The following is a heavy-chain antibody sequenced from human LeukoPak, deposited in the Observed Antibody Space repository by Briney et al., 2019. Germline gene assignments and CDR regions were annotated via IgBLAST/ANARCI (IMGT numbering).Heavy chain of an antibody. Sequence: PSETLSLTCTVSGGSISSSSYYWGWIRQPPGKDLEWIGSIYYSGSTYYNPSLKSRVTISVDTSKNQFSLKLSSVTAADTAVYYCARSRSDGSLLNYWGQGTLVTVSS. CDR2: IYYSGST. CDR3: ARSRSDGSLLNY. CDR1: GGSISSSSYY. J-gene: IGHJ4*02. V-gene: IGHV4-39*07.